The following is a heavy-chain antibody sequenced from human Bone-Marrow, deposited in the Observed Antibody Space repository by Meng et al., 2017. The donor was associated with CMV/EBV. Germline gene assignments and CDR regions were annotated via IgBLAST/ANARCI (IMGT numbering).Heavy chain of an antibody. CDR1: GYTFTDSY. J-gene: IGHJ5*02. CDR2: INPNSGGT. Sequence: KVFCKASGYTFTDSYMHWVRQAPGQGLEWMGWINPNSGGTNYAQKFQGRVTMTRDTSISTAYMELTSLTSDDTAVYYCARVPINWFDPWGQGTLVTVSS. CDR3: ARVPINWFDP. V-gene: IGHV1-2*02.